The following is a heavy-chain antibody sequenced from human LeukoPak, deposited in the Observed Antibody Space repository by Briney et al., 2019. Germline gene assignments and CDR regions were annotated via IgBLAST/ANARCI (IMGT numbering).Heavy chain of an antibody. D-gene: IGHD4-23*01. CDR3: AIGGNFYYYYGMDV. Sequence: SQTLSLTCTVSGGSISSGSYSWSWIRQPAGKGLEWIGRIYTSGSTNYNPSLKSRVTISVDTSKNQFSLKLSSVTAADTAVYYCAIGGNFYYYYGMDVWGQGTTVTVSS. CDR1: GGSISSGSYS. J-gene: IGHJ6*02. CDR2: IYTSGST. V-gene: IGHV4-61*02.